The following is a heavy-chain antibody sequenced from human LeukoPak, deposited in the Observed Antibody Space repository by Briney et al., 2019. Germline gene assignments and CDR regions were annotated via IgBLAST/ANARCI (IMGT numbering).Heavy chain of an antibody. CDR2: IYTSGST. CDR1: GGSISSYY. J-gene: IGHJ3*02. Sequence: SETLSLTCTVSGGSISSYYWSWIRQPAGKGLEWIGRIYTSGSTNYNPSLKSRVTMSVDKSKNQFSLKLSSVTAADTAVYYCARSIAAAGDDAFDIWGQGTMVTVSS. V-gene: IGHV4-4*07. CDR3: ARSIAAAGDDAFDI. D-gene: IGHD6-13*01.